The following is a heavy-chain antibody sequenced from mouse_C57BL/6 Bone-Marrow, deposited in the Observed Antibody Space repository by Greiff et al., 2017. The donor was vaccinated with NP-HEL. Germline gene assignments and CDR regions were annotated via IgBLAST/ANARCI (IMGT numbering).Heavy chain of an antibody. CDR1: GFSLTSYG. CDR2: IWRGGST. D-gene: IGHD1-1*01. CDR3: ALIYYYGSSYAMDY. Sequence: QVQLQQSGPGLVQPSQSLSITCTVSGFSLTSYGVHWVRQSPGKGLEWLGVIWRGGSTDYNAAFMSRLSITKDNSKSQVFFKMNSLQADDTAIYYCALIYYYGSSYAMDYWGQGTSVTVSS. V-gene: IGHV2-5*01. J-gene: IGHJ4*01.